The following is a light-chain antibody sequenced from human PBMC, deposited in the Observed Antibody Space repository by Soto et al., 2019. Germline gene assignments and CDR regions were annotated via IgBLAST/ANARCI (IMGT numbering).Light chain of an antibody. CDR3: QSYDSSLSGVV. Sequence: QSVLTQPPSVSGAPGQRVTISCTGSSSNIEAGYDVHWYQHLPGTAPKLLIYTNINRPSGVPDRFSGSISGTSASLAITRLNAEDEADYYCQSYDSSLSGVVFGGWNKRTFL. V-gene: IGLV1-40*01. CDR1: SSNIEAGYD. CDR2: TNI. J-gene: IGLJ2*01.